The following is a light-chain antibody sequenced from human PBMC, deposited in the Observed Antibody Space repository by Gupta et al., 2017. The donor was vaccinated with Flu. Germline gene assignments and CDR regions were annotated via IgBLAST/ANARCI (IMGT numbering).Light chain of an antibody. CDR2: GAS. V-gene: IGKV3-15*01. CDR3: QQENNCLPMSN. J-gene: IGKJ2*01. CDR1: QSVSSN. Sequence: EIVMTQSPSTLSVSPGERATLSCRASQSVSSNLAWYQQKPGQAPRLLIYGASPRAKGIPDRCSGSGDGTEFNITISSSQVEDFEVYYCQQENNCLPMSNFGQGTKLEIK.